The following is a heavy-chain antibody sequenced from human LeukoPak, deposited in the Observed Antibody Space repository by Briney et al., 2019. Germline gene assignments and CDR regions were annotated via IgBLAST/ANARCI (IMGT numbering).Heavy chain of an antibody. V-gene: IGHV4-39*01. CDR3: ARQYYDSTGYYYFDY. D-gene: IGHD3-22*01. CDR1: GDSITGSSYY. CDR2: MYYSGST. J-gene: IGHJ4*02. Sequence: SETLSLTCTVSGDSITGSSYYWGWIRQPPGKGLEWIGSMYYSGSTYSNPSLKSRVTISADTSKNQFSLKLKSVTAADTAVYYCARQYYDSTGYYYFDYWGQGTRVTVSS.